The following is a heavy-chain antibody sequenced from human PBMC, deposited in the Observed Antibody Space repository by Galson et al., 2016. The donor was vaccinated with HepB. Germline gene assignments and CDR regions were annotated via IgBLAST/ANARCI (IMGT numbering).Heavy chain of an antibody. CDR3: LTPRIGRSYFMPFDS. CDR2: ITHDASNT. D-gene: IGHD1-26*01. CDR1: GFIFSTYG. Sequence: SLRLSCAASGFIFSTYGMHWVRQAPGKGLEWVAVITHDASNTYHADSVKGRFTISRDNSKDTPYLQMNSLRPEDSAVYYCLTPRIGRSYFMPFDSWGQGTLVTVSS. J-gene: IGHJ4*02. V-gene: IGHV3-30*03.